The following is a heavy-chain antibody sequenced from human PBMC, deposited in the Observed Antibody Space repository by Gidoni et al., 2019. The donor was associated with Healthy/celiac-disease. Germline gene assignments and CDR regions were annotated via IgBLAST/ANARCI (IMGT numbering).Heavy chain of an antibody. J-gene: IGHJ5*02. D-gene: IGHD6-13*01. CDR3: ARDQPKQQLVGWFDP. CDR2: IWYDGSNK. V-gene: IGHV3-33*01. CDR1: GFTFSSYG. Sequence: QVQLVESGGGVVQPGRSLRLSCAASGFTFSSYGMHWVRQAPGKGLEWMAVIWYDGSNKYYADSVKGRFTISRDNSKNTLYLQMNSLRAEDTAVYYCARDQPKQQLVGWFDPWGQGTLVTVSS.